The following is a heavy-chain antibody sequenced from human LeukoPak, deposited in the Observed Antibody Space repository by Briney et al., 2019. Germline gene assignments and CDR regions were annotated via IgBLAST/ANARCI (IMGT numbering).Heavy chain of an antibody. CDR1: GYTFTGYY. D-gene: IGHD6-19*01. Sequence: ASVKVSCKASGYTFTGYYMHWVRQAPGQGFEWMGWINPNSGGTNYAQKFQGWVTMTRDTSISTAYMELSRLRSDDTAVYYCARGYSSGWYYFDYWGQGTLVTVSS. J-gene: IGHJ4*02. V-gene: IGHV1-2*04. CDR2: INPNSGGT. CDR3: ARGYSSGWYYFDY.